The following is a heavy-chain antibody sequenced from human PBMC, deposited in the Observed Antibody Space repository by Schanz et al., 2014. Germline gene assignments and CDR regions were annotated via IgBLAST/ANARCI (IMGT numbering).Heavy chain of an antibody. CDR1: GDTLSSYG. D-gene: IGHD3-3*01. CDR2: IIPNLGSA. V-gene: IGHV1-69*04. Sequence: QVQLVQSGAEVKKPGSSVTVSCKASGDTLSSYGISWVRQAPGQGLEWMGRIIPNLGSANYAQKFQGRVTSTAEKSTSTVYMELSSLRSEDTAIYYCARGNTIFGVVILGWLDPWGQGTLVTVSS. J-gene: IGHJ5*02. CDR3: ARGNTIFGVVILGWLDP.